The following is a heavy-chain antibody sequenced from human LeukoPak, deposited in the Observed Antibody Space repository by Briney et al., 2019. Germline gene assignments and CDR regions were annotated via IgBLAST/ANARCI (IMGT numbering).Heavy chain of an antibody. CDR1: GGSISSSSDY. V-gene: IGHV4-39*01. CDR2: IYYSGST. J-gene: IGHJ5*02. Sequence: PSETLSLTCTVSGGSISSSSDYWGWIRQPPGKGLEWIGSIYYSGSTYYNPSLKSRVTTSVDTSKNQFSLKLSSVTAADTAVYYCARLSSDYGDYVYWFDPWGQGTLVTVSS. D-gene: IGHD4-17*01. CDR3: ARLSSDYGDYVYWFDP.